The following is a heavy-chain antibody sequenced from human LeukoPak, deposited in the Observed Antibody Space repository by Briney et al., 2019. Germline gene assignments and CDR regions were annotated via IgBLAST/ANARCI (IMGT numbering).Heavy chain of an antibody. CDR1: GFTFSSYA. V-gene: IGHV3-23*01. CDR3: ARDSAYCGGDCYSGGIDY. CDR2: ISGSGGST. D-gene: IGHD2-21*02. Sequence: GGSLRLSCAASGFTFSSYAMSWVRQAPGKGLEWVSAISGSGGSTYYADSVKGRFTISRDNSKNTLYLQMNSLRAEDTAVYYCARDSAYCGGDCYSGGIDYWGQGTLDTVSS. J-gene: IGHJ4*02.